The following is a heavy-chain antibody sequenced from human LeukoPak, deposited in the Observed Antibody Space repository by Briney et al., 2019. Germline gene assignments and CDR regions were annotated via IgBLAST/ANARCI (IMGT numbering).Heavy chain of an antibody. CDR1: GGTFSSYA. CDR3: ARGTYYYDSSGYYPHDY. Sequence: GASVKVSCKASGGTFSSYAISWVRQAPGQGLEWMGGIIPIFGTANYAQKFQGRVTITTDESTSTAYMELSSLRSEDTAVYYCARGTYYYDSSGYYPHDYWGQGTLVTVSS. J-gene: IGHJ4*02. D-gene: IGHD3-22*01. V-gene: IGHV1-69*05. CDR2: IIPIFGTA.